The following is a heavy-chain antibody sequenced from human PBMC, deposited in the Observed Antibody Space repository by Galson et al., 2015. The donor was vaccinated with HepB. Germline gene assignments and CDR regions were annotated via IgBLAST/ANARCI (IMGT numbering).Heavy chain of an antibody. CDR1: GYSFTNYG. J-gene: IGHJ4*02. CDR2: ISTYSANT. V-gene: IGHV1-18*01. Sequence: SVKVSCKASGYSFTNYGISWLRQAPGQGLEWMAWISTYSANTNFAQKFEGRVSMTTDTSTRTAYMELRSLTFDDTAFYYWATARYGTSPPDNWGQGTLVTVSS. CDR3: ATARYGTSPPDN. D-gene: IGHD2-8*01.